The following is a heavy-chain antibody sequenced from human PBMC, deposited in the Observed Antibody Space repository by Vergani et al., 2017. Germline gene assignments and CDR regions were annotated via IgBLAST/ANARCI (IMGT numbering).Heavy chain of an antibody. V-gene: IGHV3-30*03. D-gene: IGHD2-2*01. Sequence: QVQLVESGGGVVQPGRSLRLSCAASGFTFSSYGMHWVRQAPGKGLEWVAVISYDGSNKYYVDSVKGRFTISRDNAKKSLYLQMNSLRAEDTAVYYCAREGYCSSRSCYAIGYWGQGTLVTVSS. CDR3: AREGYCSSRSCYAIGY. CDR1: GFTFSSYG. CDR2: ISYDGSNK. J-gene: IGHJ4*02.